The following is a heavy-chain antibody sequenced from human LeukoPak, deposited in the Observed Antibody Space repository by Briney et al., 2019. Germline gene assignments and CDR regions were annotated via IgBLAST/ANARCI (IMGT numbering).Heavy chain of an antibody. J-gene: IGHJ4*02. CDR3: AKDATEYGDSHFDW. CDR1: GFTFNSYG. D-gene: IGHD4-17*01. V-gene: IGHV3-33*06. Sequence: GGSLRLSCSASGFTFNSYGIHWVRQAPGKGLEWVAVIWHDGSHEYYAGSAKGRFTISRDNSRNTVYLQMNSLRAEDTAVYYCAKDATEYGDSHFDWWGQGTRVTVSS. CDR2: IWHDGSHE.